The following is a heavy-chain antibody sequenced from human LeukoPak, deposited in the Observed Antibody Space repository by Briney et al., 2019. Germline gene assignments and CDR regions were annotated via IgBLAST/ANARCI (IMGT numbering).Heavy chain of an antibody. Sequence: GGSLRLSCAASGFTFSSYEMNWVRQAPGKGLEWVSYISSGGSTIYYADFLKGRFTISRDNAKNSLFLQMNSLRAEDTAVYYCARVTGSGWYGNIDYWGQGTLVTVSS. CDR2: ISSGGSTI. V-gene: IGHV3-48*03. D-gene: IGHD6-19*01. J-gene: IGHJ4*02. CDR1: GFTFSSYE. CDR3: ARVTGSGWYGNIDY.